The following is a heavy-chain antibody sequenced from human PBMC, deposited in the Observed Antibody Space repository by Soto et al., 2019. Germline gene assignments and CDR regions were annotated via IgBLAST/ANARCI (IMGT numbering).Heavy chain of an antibody. CDR3: ARESGENWTYEAH. CDR2: ITVNGNT. Sequence: QVQQLESGPGLVKPWDTLSLTCTVSGAYISNFSWSWIRQPAGKGLEWIGRITVNGNTQYNPSFRSRVTMSMDTSRNQFSLNLQSATAADTALYYCARESGENWTYEAHWGQGTLVTVSS. CDR1: GAYISNFS. D-gene: IGHD1-7*01. V-gene: IGHV4-4*07. J-gene: IGHJ1*01.